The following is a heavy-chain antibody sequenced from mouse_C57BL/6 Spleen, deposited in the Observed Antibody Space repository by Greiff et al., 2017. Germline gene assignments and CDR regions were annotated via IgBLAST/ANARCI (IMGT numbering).Heavy chain of an antibody. CDR3: ARHVYYGSSPCDY. V-gene: IGHV5-6*01. J-gene: IGHJ2*01. CDR1: GFTFSSYG. Sequence: EVKVVESGGDLVKPGGSLKLSCAASGFTFSSYGMSWVRQTPDKRLEWVATISSGGSYTYYPDSVKGRFTISRDNAKNTLYLQMSSMKSEDKAMYYYARHVYYGSSPCDYWGKGTTLTVSS. CDR2: ISSGGSYT. D-gene: IGHD1-1*01.